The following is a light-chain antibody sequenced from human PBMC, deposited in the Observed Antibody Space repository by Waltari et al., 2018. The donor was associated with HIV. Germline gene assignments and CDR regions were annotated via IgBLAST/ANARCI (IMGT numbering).Light chain of an antibody. J-gene: IGLJ1*01. Sequence: QSVLTQPPSASGTPGQRVTISCSGSSSNIGRTYVYWYQQLPGMAPKLLIYRNNLRPSGDPDRVSGSKSVTSASLAISGLRSEDEADYYCAAWDCSLSGHYVFGTGTKVTVL. CDR2: RNN. CDR1: SSNIGRTY. CDR3: AAWDCSLSGHYV. V-gene: IGLV1-47*01.